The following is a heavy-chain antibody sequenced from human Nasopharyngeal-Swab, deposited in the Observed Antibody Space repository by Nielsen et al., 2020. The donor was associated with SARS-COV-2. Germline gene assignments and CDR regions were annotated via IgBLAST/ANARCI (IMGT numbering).Heavy chain of an antibody. CDR3: ARRYSSGWYGWFEP. J-gene: IGHJ5*02. CDR1: GGAIRTSY. D-gene: IGHD6-19*01. CDR2: IHYSGST. Sequence: SETLSLTCTVSGGAIRTSYWNWIRQTPGKRLECIGYIHYSGSTNYNPSLKSRVTISIDTSKNQVSLKLSSVTAADTAIDYCARRYSSGWYGWFEPWGQGTPVTVSS. V-gene: IGHV4-59*08.